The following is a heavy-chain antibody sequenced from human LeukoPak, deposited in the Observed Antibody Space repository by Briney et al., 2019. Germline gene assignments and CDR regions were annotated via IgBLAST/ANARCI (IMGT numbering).Heavy chain of an antibody. CDR2: MNPNSGNT. D-gene: IGHD2-21*02. J-gene: IGHJ2*01. Sequence: GASVKVSCKASGYTFTSYDINWVRQATGQGLEWMGWMNPNSGNTGYAQKFQGRVTMTRNTSISTAYMELSSLRSEDTAVYYCARPYCGGDCPPHWYFDLWGRGTLVTVSS. V-gene: IGHV1-8*01. CDR1: GYTFTSYD. CDR3: ARPYCGGDCPPHWYFDL.